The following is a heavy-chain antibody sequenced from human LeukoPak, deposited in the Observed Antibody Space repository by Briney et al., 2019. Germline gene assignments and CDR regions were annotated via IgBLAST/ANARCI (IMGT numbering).Heavy chain of an antibody. D-gene: IGHD5-18*01. J-gene: IGHJ4*02. CDR1: GFTFSSYW. CDR3: AKGLQLWAPIDY. Sequence: PGGSLRLSCAASGFTFSSYWMSWVRQAPGKGLEWVAVISYDGTNKYYAASVKGRFTISRDNSKNTLYLQMNSLRAEDTAVYYCAKGLQLWAPIDYWGQGTLVTVSS. CDR2: ISYDGTNK. V-gene: IGHV3-30*18.